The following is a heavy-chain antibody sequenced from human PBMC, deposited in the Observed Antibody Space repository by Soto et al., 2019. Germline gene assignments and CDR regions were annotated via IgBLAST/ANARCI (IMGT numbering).Heavy chain of an antibody. J-gene: IGHJ5*02. CDR1: GGSISSSSYY. V-gene: IGHV4-39*01. CDR2: IYYSGST. D-gene: IGHD3-3*01. CDR3: ARHTMKSYDFWSGYSPWFDP. Sequence: SDTLSVTCTVFGGSISSSSYYWGWIRQPPGKGLEWIGSIYYSGSTYYNPSLKSRVTISVDTSKNQFSLKLSSVTAADTAVYYCARHTMKSYDFWSGYSPWFDPWGQGTLVTVSS.